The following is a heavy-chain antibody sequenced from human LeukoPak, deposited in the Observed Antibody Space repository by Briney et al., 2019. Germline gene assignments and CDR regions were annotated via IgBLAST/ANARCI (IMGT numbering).Heavy chain of an antibody. CDR2: INHSGST. CDR3: ARGSITMIVVVIYDY. V-gene: IGHV4-34*01. D-gene: IGHD3-22*01. Sequence: PSETLSLTCAVYGGSFSGYYWSWIRQPPGKGLEWIGEINHSGSTNYNPSLQSRVTISVDTSKNQFSLKLSSVTAADTAVYYCARGSITMIVVVIYDYWGQGTLVTVSS. CDR1: GGSFSGYY. J-gene: IGHJ4*02.